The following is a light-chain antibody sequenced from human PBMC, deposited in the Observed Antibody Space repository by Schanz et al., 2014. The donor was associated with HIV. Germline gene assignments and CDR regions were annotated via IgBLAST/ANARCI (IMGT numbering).Light chain of an antibody. CDR3: QQYNNYLT. CDR2: EAT. Sequence: DIQMTQSPSSLSASVGDRVTITCRASQSISRYLNWYQEKPGKAPILLIYEATTLQSGVPSRVIGSGSGTDFTLTISSLQPDDFATYYCQQYNNYLTFGQGTRLEIK. V-gene: IGKV1-39*01. CDR1: QSISRY. J-gene: IGKJ5*01.